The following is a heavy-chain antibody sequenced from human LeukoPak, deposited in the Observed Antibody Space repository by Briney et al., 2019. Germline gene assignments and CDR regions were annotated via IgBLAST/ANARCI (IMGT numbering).Heavy chain of an antibody. CDR2: IYPGDSDA. CDR3: ARGGYSYGLITYFDY. Sequence: GASLKISCKGSGYSFTSYWIGWVRQMPGKGLEWMGIIYPGDSDARYSPSFQGQVTISADKSISTAYLQWSSLKASDTAMYYCARGGYSYGLITYFDYWGQGTLVTVSS. J-gene: IGHJ4*02. CDR1: GYSFTSYW. D-gene: IGHD5-18*01. V-gene: IGHV5-51*01.